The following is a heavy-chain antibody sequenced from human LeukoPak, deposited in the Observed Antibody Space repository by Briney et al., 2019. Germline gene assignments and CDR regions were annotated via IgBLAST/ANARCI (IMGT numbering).Heavy chain of an antibody. CDR3: AKDQLRAAAGTCFDY. Sequence: GGSLRLSCAASGFTFSSYGMHWVRQAPGKGLEWVAVIWYDGSNKYYADSVKGRFTISRDNSKNTLYLQMNSLRAEDTAVYYCAKDQLRAAAGTCFDYWGQGTLVTVSS. CDR2: IWYDGSNK. D-gene: IGHD6-13*01. V-gene: IGHV3-33*06. CDR1: GFTFSSYG. J-gene: IGHJ4*02.